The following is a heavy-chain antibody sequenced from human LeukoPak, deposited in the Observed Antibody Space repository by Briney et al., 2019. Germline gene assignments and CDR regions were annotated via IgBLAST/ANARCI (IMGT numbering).Heavy chain of an antibody. V-gene: IGHV3-48*01. J-gene: IGHJ3*02. D-gene: IGHD3-22*01. Sequence: PGGSLRLSCAASGFTFSSYSMNWVRQAPGKGLEWVSYISSSSSTIYYADSVKGRFTISRDNAKSSLYLQMNSLRAEDTAVYYCASSSGYSAFDIWGQGTMVTVSS. CDR3: ASSSGYSAFDI. CDR1: GFTFSSYS. CDR2: ISSSSSTI.